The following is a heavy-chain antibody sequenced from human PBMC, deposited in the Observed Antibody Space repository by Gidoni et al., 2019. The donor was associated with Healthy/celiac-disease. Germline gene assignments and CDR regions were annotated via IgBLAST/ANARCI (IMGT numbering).Heavy chain of an antibody. CDR1: GFTFSSYA. Sequence: EVQLLESGGGLVQPGGSLSLSCAASGFTFSSYAMSWVRQAPGKGLEWVSAISGSGGSTYYADSVKGRFTISRDNSKNTLYLQMNSLRAEDTAVYYCAKAPRALNYYGMDVWGQGTTVTVSS. CDR2: ISGSGGST. V-gene: IGHV3-23*01. CDR3: AKAPRALNYYGMDV. J-gene: IGHJ6*02.